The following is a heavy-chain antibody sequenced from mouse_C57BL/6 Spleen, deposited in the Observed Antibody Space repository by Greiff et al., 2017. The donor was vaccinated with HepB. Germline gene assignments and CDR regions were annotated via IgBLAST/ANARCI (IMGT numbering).Heavy chain of an antibody. CDR3: ARYRLGRVYFDY. Sequence: EVQRVESGGGLVQPGGSLSLSCAASGFTFTDYYMSWVRQPPGKALEWLGFIRNKANGYTTEYSASVKGRFTISRDNSQSILYLQMNALRAEDSATYYCARYRLGRVYFDYWGQGTTLTVSS. J-gene: IGHJ2*01. CDR1: GFTFTDYY. CDR2: IRNKANGYTT. V-gene: IGHV7-3*01. D-gene: IGHD4-1*01.